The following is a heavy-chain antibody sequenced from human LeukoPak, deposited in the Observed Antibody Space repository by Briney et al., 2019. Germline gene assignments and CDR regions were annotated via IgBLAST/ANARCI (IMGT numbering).Heavy chain of an antibody. CDR1: GGSFSGYY. Sequence: SETLSLTCAVYGGSFSGYYWSWIRQPPGKGLEWIGEINHSGSTNYNPSLKSRVTISVDTSKNQFSLKLSSVTAADTAVYYCARIPDYGENNWFDPWGQGTLVTVSS. D-gene: IGHD4-17*01. CDR3: ARIPDYGENNWFDP. J-gene: IGHJ5*02. V-gene: IGHV4-34*01. CDR2: INHSGST.